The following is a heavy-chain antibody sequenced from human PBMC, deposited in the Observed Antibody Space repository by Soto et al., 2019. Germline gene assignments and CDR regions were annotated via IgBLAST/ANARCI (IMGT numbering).Heavy chain of an antibody. CDR2: IIPILGIA. D-gene: IGHD4-17*01. V-gene: IGHV1-69*02. CDR3: SRDGVTTCP. J-gene: IGHJ5*02. Sequence: QVQLVQSGAEVKKPGSSVKVSCKASGGTFSSYNISWVRQAPGQGLEWMGRIIPILGIANYAQKFQGRVTITADKSTSTAYMELSSLRSEDTAVYSCSRDGVTTCPWGQGTLVTVSS. CDR1: GGTFSSYN.